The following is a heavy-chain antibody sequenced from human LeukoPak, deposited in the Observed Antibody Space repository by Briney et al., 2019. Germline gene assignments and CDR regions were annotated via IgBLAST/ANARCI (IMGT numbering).Heavy chain of an antibody. CDR1: GGSVSSSSYY. D-gene: IGHD6-6*01. CDR2: IYYSGRT. V-gene: IGHV4-39*07. CDR3: ARVETGQIVAATFDP. Sequence: SETLSLTCTVYGGSVSSSSYYWGWIRQPPGKGLEWLGSIYYSGRTYYNPTLTIRVTISVDTSKNQFSLKLSSVTAADTAVYYCARVETGQIVAATFDPWGQGTLVTVSS. J-gene: IGHJ5*02.